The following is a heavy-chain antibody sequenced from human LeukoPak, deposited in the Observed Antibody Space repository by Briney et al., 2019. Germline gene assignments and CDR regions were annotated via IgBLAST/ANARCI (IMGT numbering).Heavy chain of an antibody. Sequence: GASVKVSCKASGYTFTGYYIHWLRQAPGQGLEWMGWVTPSTGDIYYAQNFQGRVTMTRDTSISTAYMQLGSLKSDDTAVYYCARDIAPPGSWWFDSWGQGPWSPSPQ. CDR2: VTPSTGDI. CDR3: ARDIAPPGSWWFDS. D-gene: IGHD6-13*01. CDR1: GYTFTGYY. V-gene: IGHV1-2*02. J-gene: IGHJ5*01.